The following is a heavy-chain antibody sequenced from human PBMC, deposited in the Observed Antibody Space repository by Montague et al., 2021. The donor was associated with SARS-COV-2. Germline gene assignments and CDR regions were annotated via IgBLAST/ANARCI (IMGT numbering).Heavy chain of an antibody. J-gene: IGHJ5*02. CDR2: INHSGST. CDR3: ARLSSDIGGYFWFDP. V-gene: IGHV4-34*01. D-gene: IGHD1-26*01. CDR1: GGSFSGYY. Sequence: SETLSLTCAVYGGSFSGYYWNWIRQPPGKGLEWIGEINHSGSTNYNPSLKSRVTMSVDTSKNQFSLNLNSVTAADTAVYYCARLSSDIGGYFWFDPWGQGTLVSVSS.